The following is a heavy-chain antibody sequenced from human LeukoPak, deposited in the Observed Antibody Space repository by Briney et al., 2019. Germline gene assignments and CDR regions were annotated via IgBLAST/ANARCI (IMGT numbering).Heavy chain of an antibody. CDR2: IISSSSYI. CDR1: GFTFSSYS. J-gene: IGHJ4*02. Sequence: GGSLRLSCAASGFTFSSYSMNWVRQAPGKGLEWVSSIISSSSYIYYADSVKGRFTISRDNAKNSLYLQMNSLRAEATAVYYCARGGSTSCYLQACFDYWGQGTLVTVSS. CDR3: ARGGSTSCYLQACFDY. D-gene: IGHD2-2*01. V-gene: IGHV3-21*01.